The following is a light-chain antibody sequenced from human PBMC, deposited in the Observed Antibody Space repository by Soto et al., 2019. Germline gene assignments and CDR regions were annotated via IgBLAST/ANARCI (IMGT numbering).Light chain of an antibody. V-gene: IGKV1-5*01. Sequence: DIWMTQSPSALSASVGDIVNITCRASQSISSWLAWYQQKPGKAPKLLIYDASSLESGVPSRFSGSGSGTEFTLTISSLQPDDFATYYCQQYNSYETFGKGTKVDI. CDR3: QQYNSYET. J-gene: IGKJ1*01. CDR2: DAS. CDR1: QSISSW.